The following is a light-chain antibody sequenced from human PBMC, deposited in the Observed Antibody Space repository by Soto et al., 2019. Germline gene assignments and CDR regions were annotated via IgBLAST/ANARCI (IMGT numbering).Light chain of an antibody. V-gene: IGKV3-20*01. Sequence: EIVLTQSPGTLSLSPGERPTLSCRASQSVSNNYLAWYQQKPGQAPTLLIYGASSRATGIPDRFSGSGSGTDFTLTISRLEPEDSAVYYCQQYGSSPTWTFGQGTKVDIK. CDR1: QSVSNNY. CDR2: GAS. CDR3: QQYGSSPTWT. J-gene: IGKJ1*01.